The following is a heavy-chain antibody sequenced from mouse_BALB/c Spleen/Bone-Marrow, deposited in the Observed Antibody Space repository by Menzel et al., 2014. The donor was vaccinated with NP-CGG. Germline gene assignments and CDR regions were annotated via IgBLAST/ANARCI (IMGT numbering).Heavy chain of an antibody. Sequence: EVKLLESGSSLVKPSQTLSLTCSVTGDSITSSYWNWIRKFPGNKLEYMGYISYSGNAYYNPSLKSRISLTRDTSKNQYYLQLNSVTTEDTATYFCARGNGYHFDYGGQGTTLTVSS. CDR2: ISYSGNA. J-gene: IGHJ2*01. CDR3: ARGNGYHFDY. CDR1: GDSITSSY. D-gene: IGHD1-2*01. V-gene: IGHV3-8*02.